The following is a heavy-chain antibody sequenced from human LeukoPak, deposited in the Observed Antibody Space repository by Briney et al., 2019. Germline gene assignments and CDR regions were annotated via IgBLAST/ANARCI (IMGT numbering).Heavy chain of an antibody. CDR1: GFTFSSYG. J-gene: IGHJ4*02. Sequence: GGSLRLSCAASGFTFSSYGMHWVRQAPGKGLEWVAVISYDGSNKYYADSVEGRFTISRDNSKNTLYLQMNSLRAEDTAVYYCAKDSALSSSGFASDYWGQGTLVTVSS. CDR3: AKDSALSSSGFASDY. CDR2: ISYDGSNK. D-gene: IGHD3-22*01. V-gene: IGHV3-30*18.